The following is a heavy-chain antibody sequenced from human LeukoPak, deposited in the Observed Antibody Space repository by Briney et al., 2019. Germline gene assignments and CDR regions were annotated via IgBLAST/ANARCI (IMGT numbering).Heavy chain of an antibody. CDR3: AGARRSYDSSGYYHLYFDY. V-gene: IGHV3-13*01. CDR2: IGTAGDT. CDR1: GFTFSSYD. D-gene: IGHD3-22*01. Sequence: GGSLRLSCAASGFTFSSYDMHWVRQATGKGLEWVSAIGTAGDTYYPGSVKGRFTISRENAKNSLYLQMNSLRAGDTAVYYCAGARRSYDSSGYYHLYFDYWGQGTLVTVSS. J-gene: IGHJ4*02.